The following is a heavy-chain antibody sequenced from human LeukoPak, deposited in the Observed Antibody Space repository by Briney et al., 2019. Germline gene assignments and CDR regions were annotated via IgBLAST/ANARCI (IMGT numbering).Heavy chain of an antibody. CDR1: GGSISSSLDF. V-gene: IGHV4-39*01. J-gene: IGHJ3*02. CDR3: ARRAYSVPYAFEI. Sequence: SETLSLTCTVSGGSISSSLDFWGWIRQPPEKGLEWIGTLFYSGSTKYNPSLNSRVNIYAVTSKSQFSLKMTSVTAADTAVYYCARRAYSVPYAFEIWGQGTMVTVS. CDR2: LFYSGST. D-gene: IGHD2-21*01.